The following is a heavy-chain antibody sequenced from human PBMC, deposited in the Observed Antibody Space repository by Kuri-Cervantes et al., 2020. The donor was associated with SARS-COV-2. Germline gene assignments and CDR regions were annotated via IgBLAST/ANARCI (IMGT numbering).Heavy chain of an antibody. Sequence: SETLSLTCTVSGGSVSSSSYYWSWNRQPPGKGLEWIGYIYYSGSTNYTPSLKCRVTISVDTSKNQFSLKLSSVTAANRAVYYGARALVGSQIVSNAFDIWGQGTMVTVSS. CDR3: ARALVGSQIVSNAFDI. CDR2: IYYSGST. V-gene: IGHV4-61*01. D-gene: IGHD2-21*01. J-gene: IGHJ3*02. CDR1: GGSVSSSSYY.